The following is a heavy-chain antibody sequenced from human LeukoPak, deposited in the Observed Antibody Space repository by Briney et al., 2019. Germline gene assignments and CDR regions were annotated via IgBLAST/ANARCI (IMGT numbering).Heavy chain of an antibody. D-gene: IGHD6-13*01. Sequence: PGGSLRLSCAASGFTFSSYSMNWVRQAPGKGLEWVSSISSSSSYIYYADSVKGRFTISRDNAKNSLYLQMNSLRAEDTAVYYCARDFWVAAAGTLYYFDYWGQGTLVTVSS. V-gene: IGHV3-21*01. J-gene: IGHJ4*02. CDR3: ARDFWVAAAGTLYYFDY. CDR2: ISSSSSYI. CDR1: GFTFSSYS.